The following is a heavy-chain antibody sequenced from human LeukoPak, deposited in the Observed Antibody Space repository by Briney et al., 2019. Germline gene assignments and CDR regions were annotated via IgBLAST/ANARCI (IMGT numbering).Heavy chain of an antibody. CDR1: GFTFSSYG. CDR3: ARDPKPVDYYDSSGLDYFDY. V-gene: IGHV3-33*01. D-gene: IGHD3-22*01. Sequence: GGSLRLSWAASGFTFSSYGMHWVRQAPGKGLEWVAVIWYDGSNKYYADSVKGRFTISRDNSKNTLYLQMNSLRAEDTAVYYCARDPKPVDYYDSSGLDYFDYWGQGTLVTVSS. CDR2: IWYDGSNK. J-gene: IGHJ4*02.